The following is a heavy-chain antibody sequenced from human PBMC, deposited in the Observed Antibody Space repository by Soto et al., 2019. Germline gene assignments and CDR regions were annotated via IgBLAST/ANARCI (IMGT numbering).Heavy chain of an antibody. J-gene: IGHJ4*02. CDR2: ISSSSSTI. Sequence: EVQLVESGGGLVQPGGSLRLSCAASGFTFSSYSMNWVRQAPGKGLEWVSYISSSSSTIYYADSVKGRFTISRDNAKNSLYLQMNSLRAEDTAVYYCAREVGYYGSGRTLDYLGQGTLVTVSS. V-gene: IGHV3-48*01. CDR3: AREVGYYGSGRTLDY. D-gene: IGHD3-10*01. CDR1: GFTFSSYS.